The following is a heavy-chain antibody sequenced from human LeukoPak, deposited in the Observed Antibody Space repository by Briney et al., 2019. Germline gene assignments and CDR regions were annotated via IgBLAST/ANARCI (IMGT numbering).Heavy chain of an antibody. V-gene: IGHV1-69*01. CDR3: ARDNRIYYDSSGYYLLDY. J-gene: IGHJ4*02. D-gene: IGHD3-22*01. CDR2: IIPIFGTA. Sequence: ASVKVSCKASGGTFSSYAISWVRQAPGQGLEWMGGIIPIFGTANYAQKFRGRVTITADESTSTAYMELSSLRSEDTAVYYCARDNRIYYDSSGYYLLDYWGQGTLVTVSS. CDR1: GGTFSSYA.